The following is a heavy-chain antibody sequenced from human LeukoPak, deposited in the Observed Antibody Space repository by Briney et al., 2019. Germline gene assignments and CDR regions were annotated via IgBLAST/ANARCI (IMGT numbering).Heavy chain of an antibody. J-gene: IGHJ6*02. V-gene: IGHV4-4*07. CDR2: ISTSGST. D-gene: IGHD3-10*01. Sequence: PSETLSLTCTVSGGSISSYYWSWIRQPAGRGLEWIGRISTSGSTNYNPSLKSRVTMSVDTSKNQFSLRLTSVTAADPAVYYCARDKYYGSGSRYGMDVWGQGTTVTVSS. CDR1: GGSISSYY. CDR3: ARDKYYGSGSRYGMDV.